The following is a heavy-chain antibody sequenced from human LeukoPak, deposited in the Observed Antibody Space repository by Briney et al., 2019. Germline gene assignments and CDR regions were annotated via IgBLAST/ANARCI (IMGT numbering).Heavy chain of an antibody. J-gene: IGHJ4*02. Sequence: GGSLRLSCAASGFTFSSYWMSWVRQAPGKGLEWVANIKQDGSEKYYVDSVKGRFTISRDNSKNTLYLQMNSLRAEDTAVYYCAKAKRTEIDYWGQGTLVTVSS. CDR2: IKQDGSEK. CDR1: GFTFSSYW. D-gene: IGHD1-1*01. CDR3: AKAKRTEIDY. V-gene: IGHV3-7*01.